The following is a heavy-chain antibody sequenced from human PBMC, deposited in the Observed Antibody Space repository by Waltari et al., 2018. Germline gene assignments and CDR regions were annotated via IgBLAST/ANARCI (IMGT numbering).Heavy chain of an antibody. CDR1: FSRYL. J-gene: IGHJ4*02. CDR3: AKSRGFEY. Sequence: FSRYLMGWVRQIPGNGLWWGANINYDGSQKYYVDSVKGRFTIFRDNAKNSVYLQMNSLRVEDTAVYYCAKSRGFEYWGQGTLITVSS. V-gene: IGHV3-7*01. CDR2: INYDGSQK. D-gene: IGHD2-2*01.